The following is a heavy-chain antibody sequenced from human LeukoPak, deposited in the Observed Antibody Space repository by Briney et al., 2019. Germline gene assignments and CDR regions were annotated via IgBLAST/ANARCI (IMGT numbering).Heavy chain of an antibody. CDR1: GGSISSYY. D-gene: IGHD6-13*01. Sequence: SETLSLTCTVSGGSISSYYWSWIRQPPGKGLEWIGYIHYSGSTQYIPSLKSRVTISADTSKNQSSLKLSSVTAADTAVYYCARHTAAAGYYFDYWGQGTLVTVSS. J-gene: IGHJ4*02. CDR3: ARHTAAAGYYFDY. CDR2: IHYSGST. V-gene: IGHV4-59*08.